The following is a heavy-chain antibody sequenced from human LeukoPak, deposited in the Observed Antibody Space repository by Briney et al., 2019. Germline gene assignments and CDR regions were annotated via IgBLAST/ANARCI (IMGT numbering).Heavy chain of an antibody. CDR1: GFTFSSYA. V-gene: IGHV3-30-3*01. CDR2: ISCDGSNK. CDR3: ARGSRDTAMVLFDY. Sequence: GGSLRLSCAASGFTFSSYAMHWVRQAPGKGLEWVAVISCDGSNKYYADSVKGRFTISRDNSKNTLYLQMNSLRAEDTAVYYCARGSRDTAMVLFDYWGQGTLVTVSS. J-gene: IGHJ4*02. D-gene: IGHD5-18*01.